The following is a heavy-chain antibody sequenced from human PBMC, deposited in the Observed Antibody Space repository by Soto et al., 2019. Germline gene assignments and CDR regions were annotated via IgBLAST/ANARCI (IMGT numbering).Heavy chain of an antibody. CDR1: GGSISGYY. D-gene: IGHD2-8*01. J-gene: IGHJ6*02. CDR3: ARGKDIILMTLDV. Sequence: SETLSLTCTVSGGSISGYYWSWIRQPPGKGLEYIGYIYYSGSTNYNPSLKSRVTISVDTSKNQFSLKLTSVTTADTAVYYCARGKDIILMTLDVWGQGTTVTVSS. V-gene: IGHV4-59*01. CDR2: IYYSGST.